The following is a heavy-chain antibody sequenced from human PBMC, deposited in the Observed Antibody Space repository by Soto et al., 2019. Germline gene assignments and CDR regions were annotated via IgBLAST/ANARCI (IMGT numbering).Heavy chain of an antibody. D-gene: IGHD1-1*01. J-gene: IGHJ4*02. CDR1: GGGNLRADR. Sequence: QVQLVQSGAEVKEPGSSVKVSCKASGGGNLRADRTTWVRRAPGQGLEWLGGILPKLGSANYAPKFQGRVTMSAAEATKSVSMELRRPRSDDTAVYYCARGGEVYNFGAVYRGPGTPVTVAS. CDR2: ILPKLGSA. CDR3: ARGGEVYNFGAVY. V-gene: IGHV1-69*01.